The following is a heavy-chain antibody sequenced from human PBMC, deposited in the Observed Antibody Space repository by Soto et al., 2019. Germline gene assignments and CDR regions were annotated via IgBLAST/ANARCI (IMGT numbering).Heavy chain of an antibody. D-gene: IGHD4-4*01. CDR3: AREGNLVREFDY. J-gene: IGHJ4*02. V-gene: IGHV3-33*01. Sequence: QVQLVESGGGVVQPGRSLRLSCAASGFTFSSYGMHWVRQAPGKGLEWVAVIWYDGSNKYYADSVKGRFTISRDNYKNTLYLQMNSLRAEDTAVYYCAREGNLVREFDYWGQGTLVTVSS. CDR1: GFTFSSYG. CDR2: IWYDGSNK.